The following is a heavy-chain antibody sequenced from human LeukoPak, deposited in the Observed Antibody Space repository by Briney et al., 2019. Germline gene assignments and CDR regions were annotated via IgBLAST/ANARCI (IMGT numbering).Heavy chain of an antibody. V-gene: IGHV4-34*01. Sequence: SETLSLTCAVYGGSFSDYYWSWIRQPPGKGLEWIGEITHSGSTNYNPSLKSRVTISTDTSKNQFSLNLRSVTAADTAVYYCARDDDGEIDCWGQGTLVTVSS. J-gene: IGHJ4*02. CDR3: ARDDDGEIDC. CDR2: ITHSGST. CDR1: GGSFSDYY. D-gene: IGHD4-17*01.